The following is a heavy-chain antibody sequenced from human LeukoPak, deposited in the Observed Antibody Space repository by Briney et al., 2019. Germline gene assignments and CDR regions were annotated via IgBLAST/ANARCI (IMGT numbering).Heavy chain of an antibody. D-gene: IGHD1-1*01. CDR2: ISPYNGHT. Sequence: ASVKVSCKASGYMFTSHGISWVRQAPGQGLEWVGWISPYNGHTDYAQRFQGRLTMTKDTSTDTVNMELRNLTSDDTAVYYCARDQASHNMPLYMDVWGKGTTVTVSS. J-gene: IGHJ6*03. V-gene: IGHV1-18*01. CDR3: ARDQASHNMPLYMDV. CDR1: GYMFTSHG.